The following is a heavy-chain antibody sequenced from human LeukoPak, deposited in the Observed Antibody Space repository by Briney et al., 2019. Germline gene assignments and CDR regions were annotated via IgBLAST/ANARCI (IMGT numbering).Heavy chain of an antibody. J-gene: IGHJ3*02. CDR3: ARDGVETVEMAPKYAFDI. V-gene: IGHV1-69*13. CDR1: GGTFSSYA. D-gene: IGHD5-24*01. CDR2: IIPIFGTA. Sequence: SVKVSCKAPGGTFSSYAISWVRQAPGQGLEWMGGIIPIFGTANYAQKFQGRVTITADESTSTAYMELSSLRSEDTAVYYCARDGVETVEMAPKYAFDIWGQGTMVTVSS.